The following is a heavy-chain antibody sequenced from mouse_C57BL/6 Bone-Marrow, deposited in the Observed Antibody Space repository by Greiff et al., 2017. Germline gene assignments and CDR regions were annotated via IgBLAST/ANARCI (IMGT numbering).Heavy chain of an antibody. J-gene: IGHJ2*01. V-gene: IGHV1-64*01. Sequence: VQLQQPGAELVKPGASVKLSCKASGYTFTSYWMPWVKQRPGQGLEWIGMIHPNSGSTNYNAKFKSKATLTVDKSSSTAYMQISSLTSEDSAVYYCAREYGNPYFDYWGQGTTLTVSS. CDR3: AREYGNPYFDY. D-gene: IGHD2-10*02. CDR2: IHPNSGST. CDR1: GYTFTSYW.